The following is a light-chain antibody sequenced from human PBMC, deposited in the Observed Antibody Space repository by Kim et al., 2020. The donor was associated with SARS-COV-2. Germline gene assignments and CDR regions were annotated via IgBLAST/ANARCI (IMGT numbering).Light chain of an antibody. CDR3: QQYYDYPCP. Sequence: AIRMTQSPSSLSASTGDTVTITCRASQGISSYLAWFQQKPGRAPKLLIHAATTLESGVPSRFSGSGSGTDFTLTISCLQSEDFATYSCQQYYDYPCPFGHGTNVEIK. V-gene: IGKV1-8*01. CDR2: AAT. J-gene: IGKJ1*01. CDR1: QGISSY.